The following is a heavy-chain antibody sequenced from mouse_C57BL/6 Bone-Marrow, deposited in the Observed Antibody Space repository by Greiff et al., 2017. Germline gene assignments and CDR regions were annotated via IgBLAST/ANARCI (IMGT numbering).Heavy chain of an antibody. CDR1: GYTFTSYW. J-gene: IGHJ1*03. V-gene: IGHV1-69*01. Sequence: QFQLQQPGAELVMPGASVKLSCKASGYTFTSYWMHWVKQRPGQGLEWIGEIDPSDSYTNYNQKFKGKSTLTVDKSSSTAYMQLSSLTSEDSAVYYCARSHYGSSYDWYFDVWGTGTTVTVSS. CDR2: IDPSDSYT. D-gene: IGHD1-1*01. CDR3: ARSHYGSSYDWYFDV.